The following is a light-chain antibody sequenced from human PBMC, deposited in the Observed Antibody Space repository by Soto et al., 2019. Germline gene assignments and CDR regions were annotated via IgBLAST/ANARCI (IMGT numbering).Light chain of an antibody. V-gene: IGLV4-69*01. J-gene: IGLJ1*01. Sequence: QLVLTQSPSASASLGASVKLTCTLSSGHSSYAIAWYQQQPEKGPRYLMKLNSDGSHSKGDGIPDRFSGSSSGAERYLTISSLQSEDEADYYCQTWGTGIRVFGTGTKLTVL. CDR2: LNSDGSH. CDR1: SGHSSYA. CDR3: QTWGTGIRV.